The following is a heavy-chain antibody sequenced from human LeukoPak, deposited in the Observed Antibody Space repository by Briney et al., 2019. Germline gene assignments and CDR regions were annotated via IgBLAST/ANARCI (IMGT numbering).Heavy chain of an antibody. CDR1: GGSIGNYY. J-gene: IGHJ4*02. CDR3: ARGLSGSYYDY. V-gene: IGHV4-59*01. D-gene: IGHD1-26*01. Sequence: SEPLSLTCTVSGGSIGNYYWSWMRQPPGKGLEWIGYIFYGGGTKYNPSLKSRVTISVDTSKNQFSLKLSSVTAADTDVYYCARGLSGSYYDYWGQGTLVTVSS. CDR2: IFYGGGT.